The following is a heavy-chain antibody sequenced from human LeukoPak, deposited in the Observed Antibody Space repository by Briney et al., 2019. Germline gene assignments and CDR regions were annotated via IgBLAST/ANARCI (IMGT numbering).Heavy chain of an antibody. D-gene: IGHD2-2*01. J-gene: IGHJ4*02. V-gene: IGHV3-53*01. Sequence: AGGFLRLSCAASGFTVSSNYMSWVRQAPGKGLERVSVIYSGGSTYYADSVKGRFTISRDNSKNTLYLQMNSLRAEDTAVYYCARAALGYCSSTSCGLFDYWGQGTLVTVSS. CDR2: IYSGGST. CDR1: GFTVSSNY. CDR3: ARAALGYCSSTSCGLFDY.